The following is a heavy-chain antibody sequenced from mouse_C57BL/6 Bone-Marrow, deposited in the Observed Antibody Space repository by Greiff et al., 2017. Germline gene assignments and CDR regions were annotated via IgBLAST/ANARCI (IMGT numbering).Heavy chain of an antibody. CDR2: IDPSDSYT. Sequence: VQLQQPGAELVMPGASVKLSCKASGYTFTSYWMHWVKQRPGQGLEWIGEIDPSDSYTNYNQKFKGKSTLTVAKSSSTAYMQLSSLTSEDSAVYYCAREGLGITTCDYWGQGTTLTVSS. CDR3: AREGLGITTCDY. J-gene: IGHJ2*01. CDR1: GYTFTSYW. V-gene: IGHV1-69*01. D-gene: IGHD2-4*01.